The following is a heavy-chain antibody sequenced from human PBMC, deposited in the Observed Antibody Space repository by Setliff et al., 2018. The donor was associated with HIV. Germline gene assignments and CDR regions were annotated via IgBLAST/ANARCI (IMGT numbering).Heavy chain of an antibody. CDR2: IYYSGST. V-gene: IGHV4-39*07. CDR3: ARAPLSGGSFGWFDP. D-gene: IGHD2-15*01. J-gene: IGHJ5*02. Sequence: PSETLSLTCPVSGGSISSYYWGWIRQPPGKGLEWIGSIYYSGSTYYNPSLKSRVTISVDTSKNQFSLKLSSVTAADTAVYYCARAPLSGGSFGWFDPWGQGTLVTVSS. CDR1: GGSISSYY.